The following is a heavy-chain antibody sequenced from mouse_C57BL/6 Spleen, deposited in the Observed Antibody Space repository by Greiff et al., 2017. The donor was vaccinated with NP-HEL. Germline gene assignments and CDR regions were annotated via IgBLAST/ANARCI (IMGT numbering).Heavy chain of an antibody. CDR3: ARSGGPHYFDY. Sequence: QVQLQQSGPELVKPGASVKISCKASGYAFSSSWMNWVKQRPGKGLEWIGRIYPGDGDTNYNGKFKGKATLTADKSSSTAYMQLSSLTSEDSAVYFCARSGGPHYFDYWGQGTTLTVSS. V-gene: IGHV1-82*01. J-gene: IGHJ2*01. CDR2: IYPGDGDT. D-gene: IGHD3-1*01. CDR1: GYAFSSSW.